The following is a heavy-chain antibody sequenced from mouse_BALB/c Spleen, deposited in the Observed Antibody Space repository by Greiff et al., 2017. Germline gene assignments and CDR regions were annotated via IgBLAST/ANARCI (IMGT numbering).Heavy chain of an antibody. J-gene: IGHJ4*01. V-gene: IGHV3-2*02. CDR3: ARGGLRQGYAMDY. Sequence: EVKLQESGPGLVKPSQSLSLTCTVTGYSITSDYAWNWIRQFPGNKLEWMGYISYSGSTSYNPSLKSRISITRDTSKNQFFLQLNSVTTEDTATYYCARGGLRQGYAMDYWGQGTSVTVSS. D-gene: IGHD2-4*01. CDR2: ISYSGST. CDR1: GYSITSDYA.